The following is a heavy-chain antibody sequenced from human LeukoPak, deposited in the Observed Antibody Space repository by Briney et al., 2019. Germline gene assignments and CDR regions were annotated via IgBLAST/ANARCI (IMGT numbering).Heavy chain of an antibody. CDR1: GFTFNTYA. V-gene: IGHV3-23*01. D-gene: IGHD4-17*01. CDR2: ISGGGGST. Sequence: GGSLRLSCAASGFTFNTYAISWVRQAPGKGLEWVSGISGGGGSTYYADSVKGRFTISRDNSKNTLYLQMNSLRAEDTAVYYCAKSKDYGDYSNLDYWGQGTLVTVSS. CDR3: AKSKDYGDYSNLDY. J-gene: IGHJ4*02.